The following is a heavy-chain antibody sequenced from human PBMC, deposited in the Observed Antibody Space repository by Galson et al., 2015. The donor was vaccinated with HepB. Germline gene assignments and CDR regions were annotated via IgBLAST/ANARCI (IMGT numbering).Heavy chain of an antibody. CDR2: IDWDDDK. D-gene: IGHD5-18*01. J-gene: IGHJ4*02. CDR1: GFSLSTSGMC. Sequence: PALVKPTQTLTLTCTFSGFSLSTSGMCVSWIRQPPGKALEWLARIDWDDDKYYSTSLKTRLTISKDTSKNQVVLTMTNMDPVDTATYYWARTPYSYGGGYFDYWGQGTLVTVSS. V-gene: IGHV2-70*11. CDR3: ARTPYSYGGGYFDY.